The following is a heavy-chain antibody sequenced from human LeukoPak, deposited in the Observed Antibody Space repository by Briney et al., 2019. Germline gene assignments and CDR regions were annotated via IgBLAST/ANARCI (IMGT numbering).Heavy chain of an antibody. V-gene: IGHV4-61*02. Sequence: SETLSLTCTVSGGSISSGSYYWSWIRQPAGKGLEWIGRIYTSGSTNYNPSLKSRVTISVDTSKNQFSLKLSSVTAADTAVYYCATGPGLYYYYYMDVWGKGTTVTVSS. J-gene: IGHJ6*03. CDR3: ATGPGLYYYYYMDV. CDR2: IYTSGST. CDR1: GGSISSGSYY.